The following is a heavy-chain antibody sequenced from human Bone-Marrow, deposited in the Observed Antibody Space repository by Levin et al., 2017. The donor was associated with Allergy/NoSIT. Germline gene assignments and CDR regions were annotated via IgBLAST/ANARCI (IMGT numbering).Heavy chain of an antibody. CDR3: AREGVGATWVD. J-gene: IGHJ4*02. CDR2: IIPISGTT. CDR1: GYTFSSYV. D-gene: IGHD1-26*01. Sequence: GASVKVSCKASGYTFSSYVIGWVRQAPGQGLEWMGRIIPISGTTDYAQKIQGRVTITADESTSTAYMELTSLRSDDTAVHHCAREGVGATWVDWGQGTLVTVSS. V-gene: IGHV1-69*13.